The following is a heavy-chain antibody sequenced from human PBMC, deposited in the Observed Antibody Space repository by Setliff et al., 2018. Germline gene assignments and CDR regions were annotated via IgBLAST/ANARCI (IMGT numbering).Heavy chain of an antibody. J-gene: IGHJ6*03. CDR3: VSEGVGSRSSTDYRYYMDV. Sequence: SVKVSCKASGGTFSSYGISWVRQAPGQGLEWMGGTIPIFGTTNYAQKFQGRVTIITDESTSTAFMQLSSLRSEDTAVYYCVSEGVGSRSSTDYRYYMDVWGKGTTVTVSS. D-gene: IGHD2-2*01. CDR2: TIPIFGTT. CDR1: GGTFSSYG. V-gene: IGHV1-69*05.